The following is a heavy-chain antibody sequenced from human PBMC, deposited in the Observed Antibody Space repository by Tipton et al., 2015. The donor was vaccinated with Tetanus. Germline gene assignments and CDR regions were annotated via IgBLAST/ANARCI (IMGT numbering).Heavy chain of an antibody. CDR3: ARGGGECSGGSCYPH. J-gene: IGHJ4*02. D-gene: IGHD2-15*01. CDR1: GFTFSSYS. CDR2: ISSSSSYI. Sequence: SLRLSCAASGFTFSSYSMNWVRQAPGKGLEWVSSISSSSSYIYYADSVKGRFTISRDNAKNSLYLQMNSLRAEDTAVYYCARGGGECSGGSCYPHWGQGTLVTVSS. V-gene: IGHV3-21*01.